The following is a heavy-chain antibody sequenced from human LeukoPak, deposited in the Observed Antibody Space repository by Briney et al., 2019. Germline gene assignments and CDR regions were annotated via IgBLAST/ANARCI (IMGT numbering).Heavy chain of an antibody. Sequence: SGGCLRLSCAASGFTFSSYEMTWVRQAPGQGLEWVSYISSSGSTIYYAVSVKGRLTISRDNAKNSLYLQMNSLRAEDTAVYYCARGGEVVVAAYEGFDYWGQGTLVTVSS. CDR2: ISSSGSTI. CDR3: ARGGEVVVAAYEGFDY. D-gene: IGHD2-15*01. V-gene: IGHV3-48*03. J-gene: IGHJ4*02. CDR1: GFTFSSYE.